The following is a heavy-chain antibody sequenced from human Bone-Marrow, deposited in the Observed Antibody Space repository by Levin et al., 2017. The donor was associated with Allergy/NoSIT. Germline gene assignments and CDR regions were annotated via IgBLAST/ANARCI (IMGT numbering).Heavy chain of an antibody. J-gene: IGHJ4*02. CDR1: GFTFSSYE. V-gene: IGHV3-48*03. CDR3: ARDLSGWCFDY. Sequence: SCAASGFTFSSYEINWVRQAPGKGLEWVSYISSSGTTIHYADSVKGRFTISRDNAKNSLYLQMNSLRAEDTAVYYCARDLSGWCFDYWGQGTLVTVSS. D-gene: IGHD6-19*01. CDR2: ISSSGTTI.